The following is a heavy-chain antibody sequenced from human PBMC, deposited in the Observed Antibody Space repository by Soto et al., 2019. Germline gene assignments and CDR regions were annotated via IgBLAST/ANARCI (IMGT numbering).Heavy chain of an antibody. CDR3: AKAPRREGSFDP. D-gene: IGHD3-10*01. CDR1: GITFRGFA. J-gene: IGHJ5*02. V-gene: IGHV3-30*04. Sequence: PLVESGGGVVQPGRSLRPSCEASGITFRGFAMHWVRQAPGQGLEWVAVISYDGMTKKYADSVKGRLTISRDDSKNTLYLQMNSLRVDDTAVYFCAKAPRREGSFDPWGQGTLVTVSS. CDR2: ISYDGMTK.